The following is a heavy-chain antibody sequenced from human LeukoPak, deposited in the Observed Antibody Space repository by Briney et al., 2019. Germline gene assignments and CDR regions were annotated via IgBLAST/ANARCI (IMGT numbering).Heavy chain of an antibody. CDR3: ARETTRIAAAGSRDAFDI. Sequence: NTSETLSLTCTVSGGSISSSSYYWGWIRQPPGKGLEWIGSIYYSGSTYYNPSLKSRVTISVDTSKNQFSLKLSSVTAADTAVYYCARETTRIAAAGSRDAFDIWGQGTMVTVSS. CDR1: GGSISSSSYY. V-gene: IGHV4-39*01. CDR2: IYYSGST. D-gene: IGHD6-13*01. J-gene: IGHJ3*02.